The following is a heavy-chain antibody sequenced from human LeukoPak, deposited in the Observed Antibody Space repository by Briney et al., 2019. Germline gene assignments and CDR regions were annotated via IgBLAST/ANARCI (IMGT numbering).Heavy chain of an antibody. J-gene: IGHJ5*02. CDR2: MNPNSGNT. D-gene: IGHD2-2*01. CDR3: ARGCCSSTSCSDWFDP. Sequence: ASVKVSCKASGYTFTSYDINWVRQATGQGLEWMGWMNPNSGNTGYAQKFQGRVTITRNTSISTAYMELSSLRSEDTAVYYCARGCCSSTSCSDWFDPWGQGTLVTVSS. V-gene: IGHV1-8*03. CDR1: GYTFTSYD.